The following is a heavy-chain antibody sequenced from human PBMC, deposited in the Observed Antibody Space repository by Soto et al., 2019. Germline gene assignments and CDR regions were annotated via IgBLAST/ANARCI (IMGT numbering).Heavy chain of an antibody. V-gene: IGHV1-2*02. CDR1: GYTFTGYY. Sequence: ASVKVSCKASGYTFTGYYMHWVRQAPGQGLEWMGWINPNSGGTNYAQKFQGRVTMTRDTSISTAYMELSRLRSDDTAVYYCARDATFLTRDYYYGMDVRGQGTTGTGSS. CDR3: ARDATFLTRDYYYGMDV. J-gene: IGHJ6*02. D-gene: IGHD2-15*01. CDR2: INPNSGGT.